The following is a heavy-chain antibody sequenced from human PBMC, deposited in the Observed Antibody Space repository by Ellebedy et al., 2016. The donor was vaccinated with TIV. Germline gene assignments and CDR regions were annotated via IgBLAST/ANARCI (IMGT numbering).Heavy chain of an antibody. V-gene: IGHV4-59*01. CDR1: GGSITNYY. J-gene: IGHJ4*02. CDR3: ARSGVYFDY. D-gene: IGHD1-26*01. CDR2: IYYSGST. Sequence: SETLSLXXTVSGGSITNYYWSWIRQPPGKGLEWIGYIYYSGSTNYNPSLKSRVTMSIDTSKNQFSLKLSSVTAADTAVYYCARSGVYFDYWGQGTLVTVSS.